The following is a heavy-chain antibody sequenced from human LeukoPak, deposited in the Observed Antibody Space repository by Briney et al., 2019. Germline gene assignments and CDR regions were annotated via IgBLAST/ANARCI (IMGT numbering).Heavy chain of an antibody. D-gene: IGHD4-17*01. CDR3: ARTVSY. CDR2: ITNNGGST. V-gene: IGHV3-64*01. Sequence: GGSLRLSCAASGFTFSSYAMHWVRQAPGKGLEYVSAITNNGGSTYYAHSVKGRFTISRDNAKNSLYLQMNSLRVEDTAVYYCARTVSYWGQGTLVTVSS. J-gene: IGHJ4*02. CDR1: GFTFSSYA.